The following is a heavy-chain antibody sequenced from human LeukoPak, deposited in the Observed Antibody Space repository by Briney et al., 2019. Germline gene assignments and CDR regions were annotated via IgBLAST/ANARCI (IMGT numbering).Heavy chain of an antibody. CDR3: ARDSPYSGGWSPDFDY. J-gene: IGHJ4*02. CDR2: INSDGSST. Sequence: GGSLRLSCAASGFTFSSYWMHWVRQAPGKGLVWVSRINSDGSSTSYADSVKGRFTISRDNAKNTLYQQMNSLRAEDTAVYYCARDSPYSGGWSPDFDYWGQGTLVTVSS. CDR1: GFTFSSYW. D-gene: IGHD6-19*01. V-gene: IGHV3-74*01.